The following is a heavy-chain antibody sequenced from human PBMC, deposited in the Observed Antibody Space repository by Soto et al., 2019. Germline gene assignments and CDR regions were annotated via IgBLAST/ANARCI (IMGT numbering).Heavy chain of an antibody. CDR3: AKDREVEMPTPSYFSDY. CDR1: GFTFSSYG. Sequence: PGGSLRLSCAASGFTFSSYGLHWVRQTPGKGLERMAVISFDGTKEYYADSVKGRFTIARDNSKNTLYLQMNSLRGEDTAAYYCAKDREVEMPTPSYFSDYLGQGALVTVSS. CDR2: ISFDGTKE. V-gene: IGHV3-30*18. J-gene: IGHJ4*02. D-gene: IGHD3-10*01.